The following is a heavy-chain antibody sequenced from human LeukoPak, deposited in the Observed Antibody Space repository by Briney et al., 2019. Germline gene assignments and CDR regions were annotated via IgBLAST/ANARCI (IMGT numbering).Heavy chain of an antibody. CDR1: GFAFASHD. V-gene: IGHV3-23*01. CDR3: AKTTGGDCYHGLDY. D-gene: IGHD2-21*02. CDR2: IRNSGETT. J-gene: IGHJ4*02. Sequence: GGSLRLSCAASGFAFASHDMTWVRQAPRKGLEWVSCIRNSGETTFSAGSVKGRFTVSRDNSKNTLYLQMNSLRAEDTAIYYCAKTTGGDCYHGLDYWGQGTLVTVSS.